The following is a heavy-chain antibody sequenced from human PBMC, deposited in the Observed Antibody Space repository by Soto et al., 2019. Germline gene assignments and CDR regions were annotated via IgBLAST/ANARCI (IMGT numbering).Heavy chain of an antibody. V-gene: IGHV2-70*11. CDR1: GFSLSTSGMC. D-gene: IGHD6-13*01. J-gene: IGHJ4*02. CDR3: ARVQTDYSSWPTYFDY. CDR2: IDWDDDK. Sequence: SGPKLVNTPQTLRLTFTFSGFSLSTSGMCVSWIRQPPGKALEWLARIDWDDDKYYSTSLKTRLTISKDTSKNQVVLTMTNMDPVDTATYYCARVQTDYSSWPTYFDYWGQGTLVTVSS.